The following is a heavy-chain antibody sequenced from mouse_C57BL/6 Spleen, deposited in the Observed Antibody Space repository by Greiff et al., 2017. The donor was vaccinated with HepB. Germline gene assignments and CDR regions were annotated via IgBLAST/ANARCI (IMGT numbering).Heavy chain of an antibody. D-gene: IGHD2-4*01. CDR3: AGADYDYDGRGFDY. V-gene: IGHV1-26*01. CDR1: GYTFTDYY. CDR2: INPNNGGT. J-gene: IGHJ2*01. Sequence: EVQLQQSGPELVKPGASVKISCKASGYTFTDYYMNWVKQSHGKSLEWIGDINPNNGGTSYNQKFKGKATLTVDKSSSTAYMELRSLTSEDSAVYYCAGADYDYDGRGFDYWGQGTTLTVSS.